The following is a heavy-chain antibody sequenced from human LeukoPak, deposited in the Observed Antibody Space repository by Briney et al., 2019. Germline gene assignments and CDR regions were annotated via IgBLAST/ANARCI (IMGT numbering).Heavy chain of an antibody. V-gene: IGHV3-48*01. CDR1: GFTFSSYS. Sequence: GGSLRLSCAASGFTFSSYSMNWVRQAPGKGLEWVSYISSSSSTIYYADSVKGRFTISRDNAKYSLYLQMNSLRAEDTAVYYCARGPPIAAAGYFDYWGQGTLVTVSS. CDR2: ISSSSSTI. CDR3: ARGPPIAAAGYFDY. J-gene: IGHJ4*02. D-gene: IGHD6-13*01.